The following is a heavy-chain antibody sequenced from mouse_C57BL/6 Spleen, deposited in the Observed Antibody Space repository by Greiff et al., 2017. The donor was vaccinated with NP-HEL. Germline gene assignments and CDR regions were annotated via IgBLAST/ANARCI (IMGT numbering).Heavy chain of an antibody. J-gene: IGHJ1*03. Sequence: EVQLQQSGPELVKPGASVKISCKASGYTFTDYYMNWVKQSHGKSLEWIGDINPNNGGTSYNQKFKGKATLTVDKSSSTAYMELRSLTSEDSAVYYWARAPYYYGSSWYFDVWGTGTTVTVSS. CDR3: ARAPYYYGSSWYFDV. V-gene: IGHV1-26*01. D-gene: IGHD1-1*01. CDR2: INPNNGGT. CDR1: GYTFTDYY.